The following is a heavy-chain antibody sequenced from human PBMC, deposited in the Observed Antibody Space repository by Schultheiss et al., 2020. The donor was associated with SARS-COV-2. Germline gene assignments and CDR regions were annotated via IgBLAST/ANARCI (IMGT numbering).Heavy chain of an antibody. CDR1: GGSFSDNY. J-gene: IGHJ5*02. CDR2: IYYSGNT. D-gene: IGHD5-12*01. Sequence: SETLSLTCAVYGGSFSDNYWSWIRQSPGKGLEWIGYIYYSGNTHYNPSLESRVTMSVDTSKNQFSLKLSSVTAADTAVYYCARMSLPGYVNVPFDPWGQGTLVTVSS. V-gene: IGHV4-59*01. CDR3: ARMSLPGYVNVPFDP.